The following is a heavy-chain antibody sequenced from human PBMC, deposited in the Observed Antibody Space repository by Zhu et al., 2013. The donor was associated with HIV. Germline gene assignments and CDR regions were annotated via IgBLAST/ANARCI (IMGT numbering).Heavy chain of an antibody. V-gene: IGHV1-8*01. D-gene: IGHD5-18*01. Sequence: QVQLEQSGAEVKKPGASVKVSCKASGYTLTSYDISWVRQATGQGLEWMGWMNPNSGNTGYAQKFQGRVTMTRNTSISTAYMELSSLRSEDTALYYCARVTSGYSYALGGYYYGMDVWGQGTTVTVSS. J-gene: IGHJ6*02. CDR1: GYTLTSYD. CDR3: ARVTSGYSYALGGYYYGMDV. CDR2: MNPNSGNT.